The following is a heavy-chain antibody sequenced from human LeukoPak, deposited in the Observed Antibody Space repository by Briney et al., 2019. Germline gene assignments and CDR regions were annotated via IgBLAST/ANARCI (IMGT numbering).Heavy chain of an antibody. CDR1: GYTFTGYY. Sequence: GASVKVSCKASGYTFTGYYMHWVRQAPGQGLEWMGWINPNSGGTNYAQKFQGRVTMTRDTSISTAYMELSRLRSDDTAVYYCARDRGSGWFDFDYWGQGTLVTVSS. D-gene: IGHD6-19*01. CDR3: ARDRGSGWFDFDY. CDR2: INPNSGGT. J-gene: IGHJ4*02. V-gene: IGHV1-2*02.